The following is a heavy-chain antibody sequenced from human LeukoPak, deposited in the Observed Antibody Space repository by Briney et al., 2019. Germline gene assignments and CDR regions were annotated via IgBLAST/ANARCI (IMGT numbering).Heavy chain of an antibody. V-gene: IGHV3-30*02. CDR2: LRNDGSYE. CDR1: GFTFSNYA. Sequence: GGSLRLSCAGSGFTFSNYAMHWVRQAPGKGLEWVAFLRNDGSYENYGDSVKGRFTVSRDNSKNTFFLQMSGLRPDDTAIYYCARDSLEFASLPYYFESWGPGTLVTVSS. J-gene: IGHJ4*02. CDR3: ARDSLEFASLPYYFES.